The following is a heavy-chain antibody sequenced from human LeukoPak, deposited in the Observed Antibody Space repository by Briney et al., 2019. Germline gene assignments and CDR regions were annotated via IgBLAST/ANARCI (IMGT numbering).Heavy chain of an antibody. D-gene: IGHD6-19*01. J-gene: IGHJ4*02. V-gene: IGHV3-21*01. CDR3: ARDEETVAGLNGFDL. Sequence: GGSLRLSCAASEFAFSSYYMNWFRQAPGKGLEWVASITSGSKYIFYADSVRGRFTISRDNAEHSLFLHMKSLRADDTGVYFCARDEETVAGLNGFDLWGQGTLVTVSS. CDR2: ITSGSKYI. CDR1: EFAFSSYY.